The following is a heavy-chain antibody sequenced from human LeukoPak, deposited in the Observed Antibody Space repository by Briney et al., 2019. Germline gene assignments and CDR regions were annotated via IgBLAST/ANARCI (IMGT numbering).Heavy chain of an antibody. CDR3: ARGRGRVVTRSNFFDY. CDR1: GGSISSYY. D-gene: IGHD2-21*02. Sequence: SETLPLTCTVSGGSISSYYWSWIRQPPGKGLEWIGEINHSGSTNYNPSLKSRVTISVDTSKNQFSLKLSSVTAADTAVYYCARGRGRVVTRSNFFDYWGQGTLVTVSS. V-gene: IGHV4-34*01. CDR2: INHSGST. J-gene: IGHJ4*02.